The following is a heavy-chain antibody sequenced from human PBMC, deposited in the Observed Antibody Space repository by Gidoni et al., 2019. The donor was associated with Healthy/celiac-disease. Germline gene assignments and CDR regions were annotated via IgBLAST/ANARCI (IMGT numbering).Heavy chain of an antibody. CDR2: IYYSGSN. V-gene: IGHV4-31*03. J-gene: IGHJ5*02. D-gene: IGHD3-22*01. Sequence: HVQLQESGPGLVEPSQTLSLTCTVSGGSISSGGYYWSWIRQHPGKGLEWIGYIYYSGSNYYNPSRKSRVTISVDTSKNQFSLKLSSVTAADTAVYYCARGDSSGYYPVDPWGQGTLVTVSS. CDR3: ARGDSSGYYPVDP. CDR1: GGSISSGGYY.